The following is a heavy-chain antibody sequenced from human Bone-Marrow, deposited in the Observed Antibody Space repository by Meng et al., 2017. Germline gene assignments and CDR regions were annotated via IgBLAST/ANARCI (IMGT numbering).Heavy chain of an antibody. V-gene: IGHV3-33*01. CDR3: ARSDVREYIIGDYYYYYGMDV. CDR2: IWYDGSIK. CDR1: GFTFSSYS. Sequence: GGSLRLSCAASGFTFSSYSMHWVRQAPGKGLEWVAVIWYDGSIKYYTDSVKGRFTISRDNSKNTLYLQMNSLRAEDTAVYYCARSDVREYIIGDYYYYYGMDVWGQGTTVTVSS. J-gene: IGHJ6*02. D-gene: IGHD2/OR15-2a*01.